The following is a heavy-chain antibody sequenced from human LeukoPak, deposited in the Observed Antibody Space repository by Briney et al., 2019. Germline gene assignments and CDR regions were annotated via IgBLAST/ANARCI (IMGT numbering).Heavy chain of an antibody. Sequence: KASETLSLTCTVSGGSISSYYWSWIRQPAGKGLEWIGRIYTSGSTNYNPSLKSRVTMSVDTSKNQFSLKLSSVTAADTAVYYCARGSDIVVVPVDDAFDIWGQGTMVTVSS. CDR1: GGSISSYY. CDR3: ARGSDIVVVPVDDAFDI. J-gene: IGHJ3*02. CDR2: IYTSGST. V-gene: IGHV4-4*07. D-gene: IGHD2-2*01.